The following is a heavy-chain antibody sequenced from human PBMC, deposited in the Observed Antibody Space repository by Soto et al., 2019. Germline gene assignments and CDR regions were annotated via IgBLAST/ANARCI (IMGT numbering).Heavy chain of an antibody. Sequence: QVQLQESGPGLVKPSQTLSLTCTVSGGSISSGDFYWSWIRQHPGKGLEWIGYIYYSGSTYYNPSLKRRVTISVDTSKNQFSLKLSSVTAADTAVYYCARSISSARNAFDIWGQGTMVTVSS. CDR2: IYYSGST. V-gene: IGHV4-31*03. CDR1: GGSISSGDFY. J-gene: IGHJ3*02. CDR3: ARSISSARNAFDI. D-gene: IGHD6-13*01.